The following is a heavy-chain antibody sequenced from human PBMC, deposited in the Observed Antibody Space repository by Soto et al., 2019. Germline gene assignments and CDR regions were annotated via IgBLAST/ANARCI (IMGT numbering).Heavy chain of an antibody. CDR2: INHSGST. CDR3: ARGLSCSSTSCYDIDY. J-gene: IGHJ4*02. Sequence: QVQLQQWGAGLLKPSETLSLTCAVYGGSFSGYYWSWIRQPPGKGLEWIGEINHSGSTNYNPSLKRRVTISVDTSNNQFSLKLSSVTAADTAVYYCARGLSCSSTSCYDIDYWGQGTLVTVSS. CDR1: GGSFSGYY. V-gene: IGHV4-34*01. D-gene: IGHD2-2*01.